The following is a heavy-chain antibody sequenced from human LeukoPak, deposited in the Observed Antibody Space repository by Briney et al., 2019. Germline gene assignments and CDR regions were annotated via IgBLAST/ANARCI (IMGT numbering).Heavy chain of an antibody. CDR2: ISSSSNTI. V-gene: IGHV3-48*01. CDR3: ARAGYCSSTSCPYYFDY. Sequence: PGGSLRLSCAASGFTFSTYSMNWVRQAPGKGLEWDSYISSSSNTIYYADSVKGRFTISRDNAKNSLYLQMNSLRAEDTAVYYCARAGYCSSTSCPYYFDYWGQGTLVTVSS. CDR1: GFTFSTYS. J-gene: IGHJ4*02. D-gene: IGHD2-2*01.